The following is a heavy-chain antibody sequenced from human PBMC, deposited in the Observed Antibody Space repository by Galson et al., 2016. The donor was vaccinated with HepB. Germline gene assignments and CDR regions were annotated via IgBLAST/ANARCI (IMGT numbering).Heavy chain of an antibody. CDR3: ARGQHVVVVTAPDY. Sequence: SVKVSCKASGYSFMNYGISWVRQAPGQGLEWMGRIRTYNGNTHYAKKVQGRVTMTTDTSTTTAYMELRSLRADDTAVYYCARGQHVVVVTAPDYWGQGTLVTVSS. CDR1: GYSFMNYG. J-gene: IGHJ4*02. CDR2: IRTYNGNT. D-gene: IGHD2-21*02. V-gene: IGHV1-18*01.